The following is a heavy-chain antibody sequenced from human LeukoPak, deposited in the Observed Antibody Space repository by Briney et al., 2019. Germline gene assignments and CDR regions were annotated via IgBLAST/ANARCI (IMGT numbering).Heavy chain of an antibody. CDR3: ARAYNWNDPFDY. V-gene: IGHV1-46*01. CDR1: GYTFTSYY. J-gene: IGHJ4*02. D-gene: IGHD1-20*01. Sequence: ASVKVSCKASGYTFTSYYMHWVRQAPGQGLEWMGIFDPSGGSTNSAQKFQGRVTVTRDTSTSTVYMELSSLRSEDTAVYYCARAYNWNDPFDYWGQGTLVTVSS. CDR2: FDPSGGST.